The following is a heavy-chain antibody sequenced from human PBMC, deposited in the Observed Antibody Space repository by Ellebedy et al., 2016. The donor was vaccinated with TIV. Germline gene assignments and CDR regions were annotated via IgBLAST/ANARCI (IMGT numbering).Heavy chain of an antibody. V-gene: IGHV3-23*01. CDR1: GFTFMNYA. J-gene: IGHJ3*01. CDR2: ITGSGGKT. Sequence: PGGSLRLSCAASGFTFMNYAMTWVRQAPGQGLEWVSVITGSGGKTYYADSVKGRFTVSRDNSNNILYLQMNSLRVEDTALYYCLKTRLQGSAYDVWGQGTAVTVSS. CDR3: LKTRLQGSAYDV. D-gene: IGHD5-12*01.